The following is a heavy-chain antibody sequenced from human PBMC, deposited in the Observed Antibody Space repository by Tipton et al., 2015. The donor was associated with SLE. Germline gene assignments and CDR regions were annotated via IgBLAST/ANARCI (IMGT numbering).Heavy chain of an antibody. CDR2: VYHSDST. CDR3: ARQIAAADAFDI. J-gene: IGHJ3*02. CDR1: GYSISSVYY. V-gene: IGHV4-38-2*01. D-gene: IGHD6-13*01. Sequence: TLSLTCAVSGYSISSVYYWGWIRQPPGMGLAWIGTVYHSDSTYYNPSLKSRVTISVDTSKNHFSLKLNSVTAADTAVYYCARQIAAADAFDIWGQGTMVTVSS.